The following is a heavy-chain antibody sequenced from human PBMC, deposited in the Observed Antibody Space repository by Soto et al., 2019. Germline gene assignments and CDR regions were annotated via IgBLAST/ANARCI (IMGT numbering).Heavy chain of an antibody. CDR3: ARSGAVPDPDAFDI. V-gene: IGHV1-69*02. D-gene: IGHD4-17*01. CDR1: GGTFSSYT. Sequence: QVQLVQSGAEVKKPGSSVKVSCKASGGTFSSYTISWVRQAPGQGLEWMGRIIPILGIANYAQKFQGRVTITADKSTSTAYMELSSLRSEDTAVYYCARSGAVPDPDAFDIWGQGTMVTVSS. J-gene: IGHJ3*02. CDR2: IIPILGIA.